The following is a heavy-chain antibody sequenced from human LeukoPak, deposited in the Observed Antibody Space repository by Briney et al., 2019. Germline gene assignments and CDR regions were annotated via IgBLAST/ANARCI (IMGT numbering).Heavy chain of an antibody. CDR1: GFTFSSYS. CDR3: ARDSVVVVILNYYYGMDV. D-gene: IGHD3-22*01. V-gene: IGHV3-21*01. J-gene: IGHJ6*02. CDR2: ISSSSSYI. Sequence: GGSLRLSCAASGFTFSSYSMNWVRQAPGKGLEWVSSISSSSSYIYYADSVKGRFTISRDNAKNSLYLQMNSLRAEDTAVYYCARDSVVVVILNYYYGMDVWGQGTTVTVSS.